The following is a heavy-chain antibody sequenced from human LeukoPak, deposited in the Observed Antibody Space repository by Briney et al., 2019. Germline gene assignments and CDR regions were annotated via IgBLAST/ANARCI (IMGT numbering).Heavy chain of an antibody. J-gene: IGHJ4*02. CDR3: ARISNGGTTGSPRHFDY. D-gene: IGHD1-1*01. V-gene: IGHV1-18*01. CDR2: ISAYNGNT. Sequence: ASVKVSCKASGCTFTSYGISWVRQAPGQGLEWMGWISAYNGNTNYAQKVQGRVTMTTDTSTSTAYMELRSLRSDDTAVYYCARISNGGTTGSPRHFDYWGQGTLVTVSS. CDR1: GCTFTSYG.